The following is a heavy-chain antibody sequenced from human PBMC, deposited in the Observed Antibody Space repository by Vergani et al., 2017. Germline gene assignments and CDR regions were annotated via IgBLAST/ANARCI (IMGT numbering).Heavy chain of an antibody. D-gene: IGHD3-22*01. Sequence: QVQLVEFGGGVVQPGRSLRLSCAASGFTFSSYGMHWVRQAPGKGLEWVAVIWYDGSNKYYADSVKGRFTISRDNSKNTLYLQMNSLRAEDTAVYYCARGPKTTYYYDSSGYYPPDFDYWGQGTLVTVSS. J-gene: IGHJ4*02. CDR3: ARGPKTTYYYDSSGYYPPDFDY. CDR1: GFTFSSYG. V-gene: IGHV3-33*01. CDR2: IWYDGSNK.